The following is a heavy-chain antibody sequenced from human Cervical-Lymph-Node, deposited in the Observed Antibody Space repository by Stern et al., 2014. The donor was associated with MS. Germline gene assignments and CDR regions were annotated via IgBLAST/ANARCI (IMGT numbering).Heavy chain of an antibody. V-gene: IGHV3-33*01. CDR1: GLTFSGSG. CDR3: ARGSRIAAASLDS. Sequence: VQLEESGGGVVQPGRSLRLSCAASGLTFSGSGMPWVRQVPGNGLEWVAVIWYDADNIQYADSVRGRFTISRDNSKNTLYLQMNSLRAEDTAVYYCARGSRIAAASLDSWGQGSLVTVSS. D-gene: IGHD6-13*01. J-gene: IGHJ4*02. CDR2: IWYDADNI.